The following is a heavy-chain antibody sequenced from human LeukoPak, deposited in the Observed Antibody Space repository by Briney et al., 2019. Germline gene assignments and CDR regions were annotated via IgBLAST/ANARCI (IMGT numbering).Heavy chain of an antibody. CDR1: GVSISSYY. CDR3: ARGTPGYSSSWLDY. V-gene: IGHV4-59*01. Sequence: RASETLSLTCTVSGVSISSYYWSWIRQPPGKGLEWIGYIYYSGSTNYNPSLKSRVTISVDTSKNQFSLKLSSVTAADTAVFYCARGTPGYSSSWLDYWGQGTLVTVFS. D-gene: IGHD6-13*01. CDR2: IYYSGST. J-gene: IGHJ4*02.